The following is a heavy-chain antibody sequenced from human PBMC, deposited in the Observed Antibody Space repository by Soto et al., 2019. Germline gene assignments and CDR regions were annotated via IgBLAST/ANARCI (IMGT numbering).Heavy chain of an antibody. CDR1: GFTLSSYA. V-gene: IGHV3-23*01. D-gene: IGHD6-19*01. J-gene: IGHJ4*02. Sequence: EVQLLESGGGLVQPGGSLRLSCAASGFTLSSYAMTWVRQAPGKGLEWVSVISDSDNATYYADSVKGRLTISRYNSKNTLYLQLNSLRAEDTAVYYWAKGVSSSAWSASDSWGQGTLVTVSA. CDR3: AKGVSSSAWSASDS. CDR2: ISDSDNAT.